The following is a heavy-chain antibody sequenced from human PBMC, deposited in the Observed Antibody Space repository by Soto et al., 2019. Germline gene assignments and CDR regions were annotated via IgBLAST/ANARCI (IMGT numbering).Heavy chain of an antibody. D-gene: IGHD4-17*01. CDR1: GGSFSGYY. J-gene: IGHJ6*02. Sequence: SETLSLTCAVYGGSFSGYYWSWIRQPPGKGLEWIGEINHSGSTNYNPSLKSRVTISVDTSKNQFSLKLSSATAADTAVYYCARRPAFSETVNRSRYYYYVMDVWGQGTSVTVSS. V-gene: IGHV4-34*01. CDR3: ARRPAFSETVNRSRYYYYVMDV. CDR2: INHSGST.